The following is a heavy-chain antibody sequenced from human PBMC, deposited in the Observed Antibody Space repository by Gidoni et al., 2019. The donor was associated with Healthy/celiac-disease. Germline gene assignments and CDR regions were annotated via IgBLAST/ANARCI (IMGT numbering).Heavy chain of an antibody. CDR3: ARVSAVVPFIDY. CDR1: GGSISRGGYY. J-gene: IGHJ4*02. D-gene: IGHD2-15*01. V-gene: IGHV4-31*03. CDR2: IYYSGST. Sequence: QVQLQESGPGLVKPSQTLSLTCTFPGGSISRGGYYWRWIRQHPGKGLEWIGYIYYSGSTYYNPSLKSRVTISVDTSKNQFSLKLSSVTAADTAVYYCARVSAVVPFIDYWGQGTLVTVSS.